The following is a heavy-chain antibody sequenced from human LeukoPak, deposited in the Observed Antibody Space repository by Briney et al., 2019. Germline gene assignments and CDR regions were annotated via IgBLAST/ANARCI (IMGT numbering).Heavy chain of an antibody. D-gene: IGHD3-10*01. CDR1: GFAFSSYA. V-gene: IGHV3-23*01. Sequence: PGGSLRLSCAASGFAFSSYAMTWVRQAPGKGLEWVSGISGGVISTYYAHSVKGRFTISRDNSKNMLNLQMNSLRAEDTAVYYCAKEVGGSGSFWGQGTLVTVSS. CDR2: ISGGVIST. CDR3: AKEVGGSGSF. J-gene: IGHJ4*02.